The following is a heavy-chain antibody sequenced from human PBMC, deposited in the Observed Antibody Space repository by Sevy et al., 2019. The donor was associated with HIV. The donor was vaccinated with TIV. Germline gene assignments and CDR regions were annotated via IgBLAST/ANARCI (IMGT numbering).Heavy chain of an antibody. Sequence: SETLSLTCSVSGASISSTIYYWAWIRQSPGKGLEWFGSIHHSGSSYYNLSLKSRVTISVDTSKNQFSLKMNSVTAADTAVYYCAKYCSHYFDNSGYGEAFDIWGQGTKVTVSS. CDR1: GASISSTIYY. CDR3: AKYCSHYFDNSGYGEAFDI. CDR2: IHHSGSS. J-gene: IGHJ3*02. V-gene: IGHV4-39*01. D-gene: IGHD3-22*01.